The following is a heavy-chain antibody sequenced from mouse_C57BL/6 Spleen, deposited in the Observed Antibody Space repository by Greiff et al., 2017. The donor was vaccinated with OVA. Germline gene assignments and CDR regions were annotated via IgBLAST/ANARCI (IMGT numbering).Heavy chain of an antibody. Sequence: EVKVVESGGGLVKPGGSLKLSCAASGFTFSSYTMSWVRQTPEKRLEWVATISGGGGNTYYPDSVKGRFTISRDNAKNTLYLQMSSLRSEDTALYYCARQGYYYGSTYWYFDVWGTGTTVTVSS. CDR1: GFTFSSYT. CDR2: ISGGGGNT. J-gene: IGHJ1*03. V-gene: IGHV5-9*01. CDR3: ARQGYYYGSTYWYFDV. D-gene: IGHD1-1*01.